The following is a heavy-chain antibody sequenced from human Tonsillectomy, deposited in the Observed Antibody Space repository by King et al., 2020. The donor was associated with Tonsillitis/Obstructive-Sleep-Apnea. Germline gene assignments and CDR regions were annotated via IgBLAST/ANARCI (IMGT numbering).Heavy chain of an antibody. V-gene: IGHV3-11*01. J-gene: IGHJ4*02. CDR3: ARDGPTVTTFRSPFDY. CDR2: ISSSGSTI. D-gene: IGHD4-11*01. CDR1: GFTFSDYY. Sequence: VQLVESGGGLVKPGGSLRLSCAASGFTFSDYYMSWIRQAPGKGLEWVSYISSSGSTIYYAASVKGRFTISRDNAKNSLYLQMNSLRAEDTAVYYFARDGPTVTTFRSPFDYWGQGTLVTVSS.